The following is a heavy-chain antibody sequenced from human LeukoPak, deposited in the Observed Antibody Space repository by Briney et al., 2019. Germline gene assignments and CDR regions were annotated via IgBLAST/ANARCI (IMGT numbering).Heavy chain of an antibody. Sequence: HPGGSLRLSCAASGFTFSTYGMSWVRQAPGKGLEWVSSISGSGGSTYYADSVKGRFTISRDTSKNTLYLQMNSLRAADTAVYYCVKSGYNRFDYWGQGALVTVSS. D-gene: IGHD5-24*01. CDR1: GFTFSTYG. J-gene: IGHJ4*02. V-gene: IGHV3-23*01. CDR3: VKSGYNRFDY. CDR2: ISGSGGST.